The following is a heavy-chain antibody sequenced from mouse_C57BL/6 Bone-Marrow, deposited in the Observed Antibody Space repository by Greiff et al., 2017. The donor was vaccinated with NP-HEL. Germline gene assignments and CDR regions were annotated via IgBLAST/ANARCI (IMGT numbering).Heavy chain of an antibody. J-gene: IGHJ2*01. V-gene: IGHV1-76*01. D-gene: IGHD3-1*01. CDR3: ARRGFSDY. CDR2: IYPGSGNT. CDR1: GYTFTDYY. Sequence: VMLVESGAELVRPGASVKLSCKASGYTFTDYYINWVKQRPGQGLEWIARIYPGSGNTYYNEKFKGKATLTAEKSSSTAYMQLSSLTSEDSAVYFCARRGFSDYWGQGTTLTVSS.